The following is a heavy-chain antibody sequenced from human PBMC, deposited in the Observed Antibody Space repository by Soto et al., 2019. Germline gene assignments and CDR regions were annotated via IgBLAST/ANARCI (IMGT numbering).Heavy chain of an antibody. CDR3: GRDHYYDSTGYYDY. CDR1: GGSISSYF. Sequence: SETLSLTCTVSGGSISSYFWSWIRLPPGKGLEWIGYIYYSGSTKYNPSLKSRVNMSVDTSKNQFSLKLSSVSAADTAVYYCGRDHYYDSTGYYDYWGQGTLVTVSS. V-gene: IGHV4-59*01. D-gene: IGHD3-22*01. J-gene: IGHJ4*02. CDR2: IYYSGST.